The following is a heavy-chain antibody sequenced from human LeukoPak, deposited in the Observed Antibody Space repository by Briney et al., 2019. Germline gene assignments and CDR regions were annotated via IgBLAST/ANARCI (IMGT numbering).Heavy chain of an antibody. CDR1: GFTFDDYA. CDR3: AIDRLAFSSSWYYFDY. CDR2: ISWNSGSI. J-gene: IGHJ4*02. V-gene: IGHV3-9*01. D-gene: IGHD6-13*01. Sequence: GGSLRLSCAASGFTFDDYAMHWVRQAPGKGLEWVSGISWNSGSIGYADSVKGRFTISRDNAKNSLYLQMNSLRAEDTALYYCAIDRLAFSSSWYYFDYWGQGTLVTVSS.